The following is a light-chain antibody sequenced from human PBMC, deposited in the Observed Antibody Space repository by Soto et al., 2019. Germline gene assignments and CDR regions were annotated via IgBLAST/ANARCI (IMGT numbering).Light chain of an antibody. V-gene: IGLV1-44*01. CDR3: QSYDSRRSGSEV. CDR2: SNN. CDR1: SSNIGSNS. Sequence: QSVLTQPPSASATPGQRVTISCSGSSSNIGSNSVNWYQQVPGTAPRLLIYSNNQRPSGVPDRLSGSKSGTSASLAIGGLRSEDEAAYYCQSYDSRRSGSEVFGTGTKCTVL. J-gene: IGLJ1*01.